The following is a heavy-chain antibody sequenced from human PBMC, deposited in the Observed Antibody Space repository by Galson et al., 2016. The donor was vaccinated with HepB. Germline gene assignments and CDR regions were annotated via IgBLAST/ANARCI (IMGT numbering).Heavy chain of an antibody. CDR1: GGSITGDTYY. D-gene: IGHD3-10*01. Sequence: TLSLTCTVSGGSITGDTYYWSWIRQPAGKGLEWIGRIYTSGRTNYNPSLESRVTLSLDTSRNQFSLTLSSVTAADTAVYYCAREFTYWGQGTLATVSS. CDR2: IYTSGRT. V-gene: IGHV4-61*02. J-gene: IGHJ4*02. CDR3: AREFTY.